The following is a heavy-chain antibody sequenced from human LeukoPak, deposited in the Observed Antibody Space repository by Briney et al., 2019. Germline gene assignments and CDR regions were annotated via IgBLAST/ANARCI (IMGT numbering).Heavy chain of an antibody. V-gene: IGHV7-4-1*02. CDR2: IDSKTGNP. CDR1: GYTLTSYG. Sequence: GASVKVSCKASGYTLTSYGISWVRQAPGQGLEWMGWIDSKTGNPTYAQGFTGRFVFSLDTSVTTAYLQISSLKAEDTAVYYCARDVGYYDSSGYYLGWFDPWGQGTLVTVSS. D-gene: IGHD3-22*01. J-gene: IGHJ5*02. CDR3: ARDVGYYDSSGYYLGWFDP.